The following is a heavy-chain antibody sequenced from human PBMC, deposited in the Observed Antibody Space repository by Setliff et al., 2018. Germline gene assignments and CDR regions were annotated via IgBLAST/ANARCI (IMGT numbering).Heavy chain of an antibody. CDR3: ARGPSPTVTPSRLIYFYHMDV. CDR1: GDPFNAYG. CDR2: IIPVLGMT. J-gene: IGHJ6*03. D-gene: IGHD4-17*01. Sequence: SVKVSYKSSGDPFNAYGVSWVRQAPGQGLEWMGAIIPVLGMTDYAQKFQGRLTITADQSTTTVYMELSSLRFDDTALYYCARGPSPTVTPSRLIYFYHMDVWGTGTTVTVSS. V-gene: IGHV1-69*10.